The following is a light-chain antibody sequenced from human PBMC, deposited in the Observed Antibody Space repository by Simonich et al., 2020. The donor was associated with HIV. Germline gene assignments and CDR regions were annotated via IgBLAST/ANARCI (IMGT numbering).Light chain of an antibody. Sequence: QSALTQPASVSGSPGQAITISCTGTSSDVGSYNFVSWYQQHPGKAPKLMIYAGSKRPSGVFNLCSGSKAVNTASLTISGLEAEDEADYYCCSYAGSSPSVVFGGGTKLTVL. CDR2: AGS. CDR1: SSDVGSYNF. V-gene: IGLV2-23*01. CDR3: CSYAGSSPSVV. J-gene: IGLJ2*01.